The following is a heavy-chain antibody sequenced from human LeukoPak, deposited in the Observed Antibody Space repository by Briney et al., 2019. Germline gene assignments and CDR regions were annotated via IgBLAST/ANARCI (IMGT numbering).Heavy chain of an antibody. CDR1: GFTFSAYS. V-gene: IGHV3-21*01. Sequence: PGGSLRLSCAASGFTFSAYSMNWVRQAPGEGLEWVSSIGAAGSHIYYADSMKGRFTISRDNAKSSLFLQVNSLRAEDTGIYYCVRVGSGATRADTLDLWGQGTMVTVSS. J-gene: IGHJ3*01. CDR2: IGAAGSHI. D-gene: IGHD6-19*01. CDR3: VRVGSGATRADTLDL.